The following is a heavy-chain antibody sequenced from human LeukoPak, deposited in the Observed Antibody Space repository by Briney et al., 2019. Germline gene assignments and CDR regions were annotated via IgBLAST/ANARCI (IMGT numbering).Heavy chain of an antibody. V-gene: IGHV3-48*03. J-gene: IGHJ6*04. CDR2: ISSSGSVI. CDR1: EFTFSSYE. CDR3: ARVGHLDV. Sequence: GGSLRLSCAASEFTFSSYEMNWVRQAPGKGLDWVSHISSSGSVIYYADSVKGRFTISRDNAKNSLYLQMNSLRPEDTAVYYCARVGHLDVWGKGTTVTVSS.